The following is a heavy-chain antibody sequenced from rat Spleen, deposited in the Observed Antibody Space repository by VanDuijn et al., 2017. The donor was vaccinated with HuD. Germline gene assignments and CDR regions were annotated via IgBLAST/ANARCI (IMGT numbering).Heavy chain of an antibody. CDR3: VRGGYNYGWFAY. D-gene: IGHD1-9*01. J-gene: IGHJ2*01. CDR2: ITNASGRT. V-gene: IGHV5-31*01. Sequence: EVQLVESGGGLVQPGRSLKLSCVTSGFTFNYYWMTWIRQAPGKGLEWVASITNASGRTYYPDSVKGRFTISRDTAQNTLYLQMNSLRSEDTATYYCVRGGYNYGWFAYWGQGVMVTVSS. CDR1: GFTFNYYW.